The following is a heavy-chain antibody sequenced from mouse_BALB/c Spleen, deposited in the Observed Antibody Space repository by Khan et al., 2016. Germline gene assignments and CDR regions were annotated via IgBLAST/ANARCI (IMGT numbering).Heavy chain of an antibody. Sequence: EVQLQESGPGLVKPSQSLSLTCTVTGYSITSDYAWNWIRQFPGNKLEWMGYISYSGSTSYNPSLKSRISITRDTSKNQIFLRLNSVTTEDTATYYWAEELVWFAYWGQGTLVTVSA. D-gene: IGHD4-1*01. CDR2: ISYSGST. J-gene: IGHJ3*01. CDR1: GYSITSDYA. CDR3: AEELVWFAY. V-gene: IGHV3-2*02.